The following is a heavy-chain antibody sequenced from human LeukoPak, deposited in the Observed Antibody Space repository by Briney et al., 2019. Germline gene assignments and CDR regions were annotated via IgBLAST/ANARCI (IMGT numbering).Heavy chain of an antibody. CDR3: ARAYNYGSGSYSAFPY. Sequence: SETLSLTCTVSGGSISTYFWSWIRQPPGKGLEWIGYIYYSGSTNYNYNPSLKSRVTLSVDTSKNHFSLKLSSVTAADTAVYYCARAYNYGSGSYSAFPYWGQGTLVTVSS. J-gene: IGHJ4*02. CDR1: GGSISTYF. V-gene: IGHV4-59*01. D-gene: IGHD3-10*01. CDR2: IYYSGST.